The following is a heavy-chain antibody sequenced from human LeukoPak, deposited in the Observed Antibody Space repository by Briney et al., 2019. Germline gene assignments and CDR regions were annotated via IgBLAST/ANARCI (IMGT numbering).Heavy chain of an antibody. V-gene: IGHV3-30*18. Sequence: QPGRSLRLSFAASGFPFSSYGMHWVRQAPGKGLEWVAIISHDGSNKYYADSVKGRFTISRDNSKNTLYLQMNSLRAEDTAVYYCAKAQEARIAGITFDYWGQGTLVTVSS. J-gene: IGHJ4*02. CDR2: ISHDGSNK. D-gene: IGHD1-26*01. CDR3: AKAQEARIAGITFDY. CDR1: GFPFSSYG.